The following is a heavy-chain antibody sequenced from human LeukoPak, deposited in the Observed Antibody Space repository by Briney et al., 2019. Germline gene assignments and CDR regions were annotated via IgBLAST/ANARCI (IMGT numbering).Heavy chain of an antibody. V-gene: IGHV4-61*10. D-gene: IGHD5-12*01. CDR3: ARDLWLRDYGMDV. J-gene: IGHJ6*04. Sequence: SETLSLTCTVSGGSISSGSYYWSWIRQPAGKGLEWIGYIYYSGSTNYNPSLKSRVTISVDTSKNQFSLKLSSVTAADTAVYYCARDLWLRDYGMDVWGKGTTVTVSS. CDR1: GGSISSGSYY. CDR2: IYYSGST.